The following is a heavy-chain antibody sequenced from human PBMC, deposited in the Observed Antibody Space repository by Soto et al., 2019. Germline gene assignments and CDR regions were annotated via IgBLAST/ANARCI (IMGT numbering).Heavy chain of an antibody. CDR1: GGTFSSYA. J-gene: IGHJ6*02. Sequence: GASVKVSCKASGGTFSSYAISWVRQAPGQGLEWMGGIIPIFGTANYAQKFQGRVTITADESTSTAYMELSSLRSEDTAVYYCATHCSSTSCYTGDYYYYGMDVWGQGITVTVSS. CDR3: ATHCSSTSCYTGDYYYYGMDV. D-gene: IGHD2-2*02. V-gene: IGHV1-69*13. CDR2: IIPIFGTA.